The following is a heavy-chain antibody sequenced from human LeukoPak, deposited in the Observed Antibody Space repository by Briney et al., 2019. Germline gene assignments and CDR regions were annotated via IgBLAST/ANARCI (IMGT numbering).Heavy chain of an antibody. CDR1: GVSISGYY. J-gene: IGHJ1*01. CDR3: ARGGAARLHFQK. Sequence: SETLSLTCTVSGVSISGYYWSWLRQPPGKGLEWIGYIYSSGTTNYNPSLQSRVTISVDTSKNQFSLNLNSVTAADTAVYYCARGGAARLHFQKWGQGTLVTVSS. CDR2: IYSSGTT. V-gene: IGHV4-59*01. D-gene: IGHD6-6*01.